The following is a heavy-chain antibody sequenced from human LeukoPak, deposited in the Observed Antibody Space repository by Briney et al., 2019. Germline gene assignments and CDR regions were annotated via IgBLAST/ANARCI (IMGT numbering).Heavy chain of an antibody. CDR1: GGTFSSYA. J-gene: IGHJ6*03. V-gene: IGHV1-69*05. Sequence: SVKVSCNASGGTFSSYAISWVRQAPGQGLEWMGGIIPIFGTANYAQKFQGRVTITTDESTSTAYMELSSLRSEDTAVYYCAVGEPETYYYYMDVWGKGTTVTVSS. CDR3: AVGEPETYYYYMDV. CDR2: IIPIFGTA. D-gene: IGHD4-17*01.